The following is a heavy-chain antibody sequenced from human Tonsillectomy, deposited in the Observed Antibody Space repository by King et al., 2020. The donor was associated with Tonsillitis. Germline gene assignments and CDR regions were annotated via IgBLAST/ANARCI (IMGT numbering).Heavy chain of an antibody. J-gene: IGHJ4*02. CDR2: LYSGGST. D-gene: IGHD3-10*01. Sequence: VQLVESGGGLIQPGGSLRLSCAASGFTVSSNYMTWVRQAPGKGLEWVSVLYSGGSTYYSDSVKGRFTISRDNSKNTLYLQMNSLRAEDTAVYYGARGEVSSGREERAGDYGGQGTRGT. CDR1: GFTVSSNY. CDR3: ARGEVSSGREERAGDY. V-gene: IGHV3-53*01.